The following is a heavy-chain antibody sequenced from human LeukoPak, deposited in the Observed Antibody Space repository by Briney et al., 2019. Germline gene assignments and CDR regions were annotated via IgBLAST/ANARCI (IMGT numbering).Heavy chain of an antibody. D-gene: IGHD2-8*01. CDR2: IKQDGSEK. CDR3: ARGADCTNGVCDTDRYY. J-gene: IGHJ4*02. Sequence: PGGSLRLSCAASGFTFSSYWMSWVRQAPGKGLEWVANIKQDGSEKSYVDSVKGRFTISRDNAKTSLYLQMNSLRAEDTAVYYCARGADCTNGVCDTDRYYWGQGTLVTVSS. CDR1: GFTFSSYW. V-gene: IGHV3-7*01.